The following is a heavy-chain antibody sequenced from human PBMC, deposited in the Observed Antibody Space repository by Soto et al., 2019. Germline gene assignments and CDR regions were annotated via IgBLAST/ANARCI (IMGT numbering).Heavy chain of an antibody. CDR1: GYTFTSYG. D-gene: IGHD6-13*01. V-gene: IGHV1-18*01. CDR3: ARAGIAAATYYYYYYGMDV. CDR2: LSAYNGNT. Sequence: ASVKVSCKASGYTFTSYGISWVRQAPGQGLEWMGWLSAYNGNTNYAQKLQGRVTMTTDTSTSTAYMELRSLRSDDTAVYYCARAGIAAATYYYYYYGMDVWGQGTTVTVSS. J-gene: IGHJ6*02.